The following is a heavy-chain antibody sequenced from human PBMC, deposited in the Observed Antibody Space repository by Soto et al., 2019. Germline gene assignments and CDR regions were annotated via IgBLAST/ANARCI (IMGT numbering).Heavy chain of an antibody. CDR2: ISGSGGIT. CDR1: GFPFRSST. D-gene: IGHD3-3*01. J-gene: IGHJ6*02. CDR3: SKFDSVGFLEWYYGIVV. Sequence: RLSCAASGFPFRSSTMSWVRQAPGKGLEWVSAISGSGGITYYADCVKGRFPISRDNSKNTLYLQMNSLRAEDTAVYYCSKFDSVGFLEWYYGIVVRTQGSRVTVSS. V-gene: IGHV3-23*01.